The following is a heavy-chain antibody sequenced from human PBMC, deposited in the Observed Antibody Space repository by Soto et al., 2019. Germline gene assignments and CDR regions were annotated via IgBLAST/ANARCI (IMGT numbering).Heavy chain of an antibody. J-gene: IGHJ2*01. V-gene: IGHV4-4*02. D-gene: IGHD5-18*01. CDR3: ARVGLQLWAGGHNWYFDL. CDR2: IYHSGST. Sequence: PSETLSLTCAVSGGSISSSNWWSWVRQPPGKGLEWIGEIYHSGSTNYNPSLKSRVTISVDKSKNQFSLKLSSVTAADTAVYYCARVGLQLWAGGHNWYFDLWGRGTLVTVSS. CDR1: GGSISSSNW.